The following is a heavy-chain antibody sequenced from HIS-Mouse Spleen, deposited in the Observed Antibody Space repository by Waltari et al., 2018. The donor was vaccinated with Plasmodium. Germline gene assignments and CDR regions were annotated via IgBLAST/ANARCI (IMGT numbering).Heavy chain of an antibody. CDR3: ARGLGTGYFDY. D-gene: IGHD7-27*01. Sequence: QVQLVQSGAEVKKPGASVKVSCQASGYTFTGYYMHWVRQAPGQGLEWRGGINPKRGGTNYEQKLKGRVTMTRDTSISTAYMELSRLRSDDTAVYYCARGLGTGYFDYWGQGTLVTVSS. CDR2: INPKRGGT. V-gene: IGHV1-2*02. J-gene: IGHJ4*02. CDR1: GYTFTGYY.